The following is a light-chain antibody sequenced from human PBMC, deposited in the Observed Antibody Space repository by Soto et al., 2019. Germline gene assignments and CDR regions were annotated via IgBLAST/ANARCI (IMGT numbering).Light chain of an antibody. J-gene: IGLJ2*01. Sequence: QSVLTQPASVSGSPGQSITISCSGTNTDVGAYDYVSWYQQHPGKAPKLILYDVINRPSGVSDRFSASKSGNAASLTISGLQAEDEAHYYCSSFTSKSTLIFGGGTKVTVL. CDR3: SSFTSKSTLI. V-gene: IGLV2-14*03. CDR2: DVI. CDR1: NTDVGAYDY.